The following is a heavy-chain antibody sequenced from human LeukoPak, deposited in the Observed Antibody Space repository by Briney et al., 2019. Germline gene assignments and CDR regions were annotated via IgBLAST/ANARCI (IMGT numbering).Heavy chain of an antibody. J-gene: IGHJ4*02. CDR1: GFTFDGYA. V-gene: IGHV3-9*01. D-gene: IGHD3-9*01. Sequence: GGSLRLSCAASGFTFDGYAMHWVRQAPGKGLEWVSGISWNSGSIGYADSVKGRFTISRDNAKNSLYLQMNSLRAEDTALYYCAKGRYFDWLTGSFDYWGQGTLVTVSS. CDR2: ISWNSGSI. CDR3: AKGRYFDWLTGSFDY.